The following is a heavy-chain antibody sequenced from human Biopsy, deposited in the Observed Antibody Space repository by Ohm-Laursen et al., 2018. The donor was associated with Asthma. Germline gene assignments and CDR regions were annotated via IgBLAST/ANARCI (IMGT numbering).Heavy chain of an antibody. V-gene: IGHV1-24*01. CDR3: ASDFPKDYVRYNFQF. CDR1: GYSLTDLS. D-gene: IGHD4-17*01. CDR2: HDHEEGGT. Sequence: AASVKVSCKISGYSLTDLSMHWVRQAPGHGLEWMGGHDHEEGGTVNARRFQGRVTMTEDTSTDTAYMELSSLSSDDTAVYYCASDFPKDYVRYNFQFWGQGTLVTVSS. J-gene: IGHJ4*02.